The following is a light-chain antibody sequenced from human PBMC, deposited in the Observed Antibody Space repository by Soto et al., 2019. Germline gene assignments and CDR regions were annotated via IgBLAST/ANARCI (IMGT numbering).Light chain of an antibody. V-gene: IGKV1-5*03. J-gene: IGKJ1*01. CDR3: QHYSSYSLA. CDR1: RTIRSW. Sequence: IQMTQPPSTLSGSVGDRFTFTCRASRTIRSWVAGYQQKSGKAPKLLIYKAFTLKSGVPSRFSGSGSGTVFTLTIGRLQPDDFATYYCQHYSSYSLAFGQGTKVELK. CDR2: KAF.